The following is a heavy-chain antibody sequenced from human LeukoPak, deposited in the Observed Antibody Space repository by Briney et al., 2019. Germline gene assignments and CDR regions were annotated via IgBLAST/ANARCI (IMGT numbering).Heavy chain of an antibody. V-gene: IGHV1-18*01. CDR3: ARVGQVVTATQGSFDY. CDR1: GYTFTSYG. Sequence: ASVKVSCKASGYTFTSYGISWVRQAPGQGLEWMGWISAYNGNTNYAQKPQGRVTMTTDTSTSAAYMELRSLRSDDTAVYYCARVGQVVTATQGSFDYWGQGTLVTVSS. CDR2: ISAYNGNT. D-gene: IGHD2-21*02. J-gene: IGHJ4*02.